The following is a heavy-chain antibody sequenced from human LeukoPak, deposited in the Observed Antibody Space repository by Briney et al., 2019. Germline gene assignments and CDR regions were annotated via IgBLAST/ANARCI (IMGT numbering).Heavy chain of an antibody. D-gene: IGHD1-7*01. CDR2: IWYGGSNK. CDR3: AKGYNWNYHRDYYYMDV. J-gene: IGHJ6*03. CDR1: GFTFSSYA. Sequence: GGSLRLSCAASGFTFSSYAMSWVRQAPGKGLEWVAVIWYGGSNKYYADSVKGRFTISRDNSKNTLYLQMNSLRAEDTAVYYCAKGYNWNYHRDYYYMDVWGKGTTVTVSS. V-gene: IGHV3-33*08.